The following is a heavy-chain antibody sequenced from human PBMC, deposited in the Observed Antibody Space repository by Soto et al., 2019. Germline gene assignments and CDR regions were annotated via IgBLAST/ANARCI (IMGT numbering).Heavy chain of an antibody. CDR1: GFSLTTSGVG. CDR3: ARCGHYFASGTFFAGMDV. J-gene: IGHJ6*02. D-gene: IGHD3-10*01. CDR2: IYWDDAR. Sequence: QMTLKESGPTLVKPTQTLTLTCNSSGFSLTTSGVGGGWIRQPPGEALEWIALIYWDDARRYSPSLKSRLIITRATAKNQVLLTMTNMDPADTATYYCARCGHYFASGTFFAGMDVWGQGTTVTVSS. V-gene: IGHV2-5*02.